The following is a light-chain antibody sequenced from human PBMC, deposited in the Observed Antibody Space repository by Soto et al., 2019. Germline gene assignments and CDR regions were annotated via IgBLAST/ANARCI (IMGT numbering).Light chain of an antibody. Sequence: EIVLTQSPGTLSLSPGERATLSCRASQSVSSRSLAWYQQKPGQAPRLLIYGASTRATGIPDRFSGSGSGTDFTLTVSRLEPEDFAVYYCQQFGDSLTFGGGTKVEI. CDR1: QSVSSRS. CDR3: QQFGDSLT. J-gene: IGKJ4*01. CDR2: GAS. V-gene: IGKV3-20*01.